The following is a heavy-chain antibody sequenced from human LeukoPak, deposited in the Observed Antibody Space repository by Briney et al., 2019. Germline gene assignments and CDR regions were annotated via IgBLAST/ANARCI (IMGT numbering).Heavy chain of an antibody. J-gene: IGHJ4*02. CDR3: ARGEEAVVPAAIDY. V-gene: IGHV1-18*01. Sequence: ASVKVSCKASGYTFTSYGISWVRQAPGQGLEWMGWISAYNGNTNYAQKLQGRVTMTTDTSTSTAYMELSSLRSEDTAVYYCARGEEAVVPAAIDYWGQGTLVTVSS. CDR2: ISAYNGNT. CDR1: GYTFTSYG. D-gene: IGHD2-2*01.